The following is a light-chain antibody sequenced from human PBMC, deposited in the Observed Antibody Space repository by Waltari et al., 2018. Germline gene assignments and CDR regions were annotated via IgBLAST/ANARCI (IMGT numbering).Light chain of an antibody. CDR2: DVT. Sequence: QSALTQPRPVSGPPGQSVTIPRPGPSTAVGPYNYVSWYQQLPDKAPKLMIYDVTNRPSGVPGRFSGSRSGNTASLSISGLQAEDEADYYCCSYAGSYIWVFGGGTKLTVL. CDR3: CSYAGSYIWV. V-gene: IGLV2-11*01. J-gene: IGLJ3*02. CDR1: STAVGPYNY.